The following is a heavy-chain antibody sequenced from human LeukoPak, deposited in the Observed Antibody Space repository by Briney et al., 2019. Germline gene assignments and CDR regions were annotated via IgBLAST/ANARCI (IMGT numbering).Heavy chain of an antibody. Sequence: SETLSLTCAVYGGSFSGYYWSWIRQPPGKGLEWIGEINHSGSTNYNPSLKSRVTISVDTSKNQFSLKLSSVTAADTAVYYCARRAVEIVVVPAAIGTSYWYFDLWGRGTLVTVSS. CDR1: GGSFSGYY. D-gene: IGHD2-2*02. CDR2: INHSGST. J-gene: IGHJ2*01. CDR3: ARRAVEIVVVPAAIGTSYWYFDL. V-gene: IGHV4-34*01.